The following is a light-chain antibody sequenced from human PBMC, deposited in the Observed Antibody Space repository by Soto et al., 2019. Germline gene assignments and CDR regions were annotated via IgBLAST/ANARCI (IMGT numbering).Light chain of an antibody. V-gene: IGLV3-21*04. Sequence: SYELTQPPSVSVAPGKTARITCGGKNIGSKSVHWYQQKPGQAPVLVIYYDSDRPSGIPERFSGSNSGNTATLTISRVEAGDEADYYCQVWDSSSDPYVVFGGGTKLTVL. CDR3: QVWDSSSDPYVV. J-gene: IGLJ2*01. CDR2: YDS. CDR1: NIGSKS.